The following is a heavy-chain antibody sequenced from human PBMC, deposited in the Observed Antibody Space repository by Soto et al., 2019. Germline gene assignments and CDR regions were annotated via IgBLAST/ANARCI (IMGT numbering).Heavy chain of an antibody. CDR3: VRDDDSAGTNNWFDP. CDR1: GFSFSDYY. J-gene: IGHJ5*02. V-gene: IGHV3-11*01. D-gene: IGHD1-1*01. CDR2: ISSSGNSI. Sequence: QEQLVESGGGVVKPGGSLRLSCTASGFSFSDYYMSWIRQAPGKGLECIAYISSSGNSIYYADSVKGRFTVSRDNAKNSLYLHMNSLTAEDTAMYYCVRDDDSAGTNNWFDPWGQGTLVTVSS.